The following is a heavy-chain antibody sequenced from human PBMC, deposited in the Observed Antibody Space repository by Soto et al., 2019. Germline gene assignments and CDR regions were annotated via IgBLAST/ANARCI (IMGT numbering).Heavy chain of an antibody. D-gene: IGHD3-3*01. CDR2: INHRGSS. V-gene: IGHV4-34*01. J-gene: IGHJ6*02. Sequence: SETLSLTCAVNGGSLSGYYWSWIRQSPGKGLEWIGEINHRGSSDYNPSLKSRVTLSIDASMNHVTLELSSVTAADTAVYYCASLVGSYDFWSGYLPHYYYGMDVWGQGTTVTVSS. CDR3: ASLVGSYDFWSGYLPHYYYGMDV. CDR1: GGSLSGYY.